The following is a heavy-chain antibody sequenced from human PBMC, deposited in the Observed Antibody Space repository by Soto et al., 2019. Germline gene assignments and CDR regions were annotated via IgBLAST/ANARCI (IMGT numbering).Heavy chain of an antibody. CDR2: IYYSGST. D-gene: IGHD2-15*01. CDR1: GGSISSYY. V-gene: IGHV4-59*08. Sequence: SETLSLTCTVSGGSISSYYWSWIRQPPGKGLEWIGYIYYSGSTNYNPSLKSRVTISVDTSKNQFSLKLSSVTAADTAVYYCASSSCSGGSCYVDYWGQGTLVTVSS. CDR3: ASSSCSGGSCYVDY. J-gene: IGHJ4*02.